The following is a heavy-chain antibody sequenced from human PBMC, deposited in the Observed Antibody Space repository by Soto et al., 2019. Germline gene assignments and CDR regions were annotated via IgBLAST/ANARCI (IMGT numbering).Heavy chain of an antibody. J-gene: IGHJ4*02. CDR3: ARHLTTYYYDSSGYYAPWYFDY. V-gene: IGHV4-39*01. CDR1: GGSISSSSYY. D-gene: IGHD3-22*01. Sequence: SETLSLTCTVSGGSISSSSYYWGWIRQPPGKGLEWIGSIYYSGSTYYNPSLKSRVTISVDTSKNQFSLKLSSVTSADTAVYYCARHLTTYYYDSSGYYAPWYFDYWGQGTLVTVSS. CDR2: IYYSGST.